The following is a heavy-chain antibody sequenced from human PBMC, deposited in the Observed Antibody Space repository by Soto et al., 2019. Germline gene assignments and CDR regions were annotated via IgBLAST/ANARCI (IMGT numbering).Heavy chain of an antibody. CDR2: INHSGST. V-gene: IGHV4-34*01. CDR1: GGSFNDYY. J-gene: IGHJ6*03. D-gene: IGHD3-3*01. Sequence: SETLSLTCGVFGGSFNDYYWSWIRQAPGKGLEWIAEINHSGSTNYNPSLKSRVTISLDTSTTQFSLKLRSATAADTAVYYCARGGLRFLEWSKLRKNYYYYMDVWGKGTTVTVSS. CDR3: ARGGLRFLEWSKLRKNYYYYMDV.